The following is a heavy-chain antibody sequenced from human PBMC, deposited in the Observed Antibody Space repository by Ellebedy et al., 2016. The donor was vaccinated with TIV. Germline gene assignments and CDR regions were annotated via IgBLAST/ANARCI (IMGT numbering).Heavy chain of an antibody. V-gene: IGHV3-11*05. D-gene: IGHD1-26*01. CDR3: AKDSGSYPD. Sequence: GGSLRLSCAASGFTFSDYYMSWIRQAPGKGLEWVSYISSSSSYTNYADSVKGRFTISRDNAKNSLYLQMNSLRAEDTAVYYCAKDSGSYPDWGQGTLVTVSS. J-gene: IGHJ4*02. CDR1: GFTFSDYY. CDR2: ISSSSSYT.